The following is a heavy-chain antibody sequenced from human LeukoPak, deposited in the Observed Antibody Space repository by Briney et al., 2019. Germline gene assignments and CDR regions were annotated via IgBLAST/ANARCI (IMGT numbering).Heavy chain of an antibody. Sequence: GESLKISCKGSGYSFTSYWIGWVRQMPGKGLEWMGIIYPGDSDTRYSTSFQGQVTISADKSISTAYLQWSSLKASDTAMYYCARSSYYGSGSYYIWWDWGQGTLVTVSS. D-gene: IGHD3-10*01. V-gene: IGHV5-51*01. J-gene: IGHJ4*02. CDR1: GYSFTSYW. CDR3: ARSSYYGSGSYYIWWD. CDR2: IYPGDSDT.